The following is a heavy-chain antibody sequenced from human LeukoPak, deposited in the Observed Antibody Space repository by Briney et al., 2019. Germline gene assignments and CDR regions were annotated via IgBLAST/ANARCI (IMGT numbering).Heavy chain of an antibody. D-gene: IGHD3-16*01. Sequence: GGSLRLSCAASGFTFSRFWMKLGRQAAGRGLEWVANIDQSGGRNNCVDSVKGRFIISRDNAKNSLFLEMSSLSADDTAVYFCARDVEGGTFDIWGQGTTVTVSS. CDR3: ARDVEGGTFDI. J-gene: IGHJ3*02. CDR1: GFTFSRFW. V-gene: IGHV3-7*05. CDR2: IDQSGGRN.